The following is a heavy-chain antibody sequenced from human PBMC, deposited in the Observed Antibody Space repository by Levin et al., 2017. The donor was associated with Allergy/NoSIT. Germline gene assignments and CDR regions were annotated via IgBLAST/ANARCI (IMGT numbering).Heavy chain of an antibody. J-gene: IGHJ3*02. Sequence: SLKISCAASGFTFDDYAMHWVRQAPGKGLEWVSGISWNSGSIGYADSVKGRFTISRDNAKNSQYLQMNSLRTEDTALYYCARDNIGLPDAFDIWGQGTMVIVSS. D-gene: IGHD3-10*01. CDR2: ISWNSGSI. CDR1: GFTFDDYA. V-gene: IGHV3-9*01. CDR3: ARDNIGLPDAFDI.